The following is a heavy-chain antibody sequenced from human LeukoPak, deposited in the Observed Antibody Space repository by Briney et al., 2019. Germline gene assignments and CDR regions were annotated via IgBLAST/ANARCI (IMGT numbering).Heavy chain of an antibody. CDR2: IKEDGSEK. D-gene: IGHD6-13*01. J-gene: IGHJ4*02. Sequence: GGSLRLSCAASGFTFSRYWMSWVRQAPGKGLEWVANIKEDGSEKYYVDSVKGRFTISRDNAKNSLYLQMNSLRAEDTAVYYCARDKGEAAAASHFDYWGQGTLVTVSS. CDR3: ARDKGEAAAASHFDY. V-gene: IGHV3-7*01. CDR1: GFTFSRYW.